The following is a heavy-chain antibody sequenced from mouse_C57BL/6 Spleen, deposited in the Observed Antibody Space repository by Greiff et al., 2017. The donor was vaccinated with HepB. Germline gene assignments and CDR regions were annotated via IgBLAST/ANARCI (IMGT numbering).Heavy chain of an antibody. V-gene: IGHV1-50*01. D-gene: IGHD3-1*01. J-gene: IGHJ2*01. CDR1: GYTFTSYW. CDR2: IDPSDSYT. Sequence: QVQLQQSGAELVKPGASVKLSCKASGYTFTSYWMQWVKQRPGQGLEWIGEIDPSDSYTNYNQKFKGKATLTVDTSSSTAYMQLSSLTSEDSAVYYCARRGSHYFDYWGQGTTLTVSS. CDR3: ARRGSHYFDY.